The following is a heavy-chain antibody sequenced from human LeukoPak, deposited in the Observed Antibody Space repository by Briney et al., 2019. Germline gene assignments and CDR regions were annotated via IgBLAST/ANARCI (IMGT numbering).Heavy chain of an antibody. CDR2: ISSAGDYI. CDR1: GFTFSSYT. Sequence: GGSLRLSCAASGFTFSSYTLNWVRQPPGKGLEWVSSISSAGDYIYYADSVKGRFTISRDNAKNSLYLQMNSLRAVDTAVYYCAREIVSSNSFDNWGQGTLVTVS. V-gene: IGHV3-21*01. J-gene: IGHJ4*02. CDR3: AREIVSSNSFDN. D-gene: IGHD2-2*01.